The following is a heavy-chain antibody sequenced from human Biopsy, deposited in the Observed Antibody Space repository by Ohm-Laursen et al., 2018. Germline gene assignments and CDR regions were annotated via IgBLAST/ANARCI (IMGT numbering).Heavy chain of an antibody. CDR1: GDFFTSYA. J-gene: IGHJ5*02. CDR3: ARGEGSSWFDP. Sequence: ASVKVSCKASGDFFTSYAIGWVRQAPGQGLEWMGGIIPIPNVATYAQKFQGRITITADESTSTAYMELSSLTSDDTAVYFCARGEGSSWFDPWGHGTLVTVSS. CDR2: IIPIPNVA. D-gene: IGHD1-26*01. V-gene: IGHV1-69*10.